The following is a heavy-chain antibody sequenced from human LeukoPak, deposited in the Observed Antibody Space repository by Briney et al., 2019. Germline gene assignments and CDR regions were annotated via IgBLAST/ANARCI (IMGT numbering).Heavy chain of an antibody. J-gene: IGHJ4*02. CDR1: GYIFTSYY. CDR2: INPSGGST. V-gene: IGHV1-46*01. CDR3: ARGGWLQSHGLDC. Sequence: ASVKVSCKASGYIFTSYYMHWVRQAPGQGLEWMGIINPSGGSTTYAQKFQGRVTMTRDMSTNTVYMELSSLRSEDTAIYYCARGGWLQSHGLDCWGQGTLVTVSS. D-gene: IGHD5-24*01.